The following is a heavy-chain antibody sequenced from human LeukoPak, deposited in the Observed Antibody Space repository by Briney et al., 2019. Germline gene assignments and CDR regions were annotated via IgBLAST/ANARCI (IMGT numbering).Heavy chain of an antibody. Sequence: GASVKVSCKASGYKFTGYYMHWVRQAPGQGLEWMGWINPNSGDSHHAQKFQGRVIMTRDTSISTAYMELSRLRSDDTAVYYCAREIGGILVFDYWGQGTLVTVSS. D-gene: IGHD5-18*01. CDR3: AREIGGILVFDY. V-gene: IGHV1-2*02. CDR1: GYKFTGYY. CDR2: INPNSGDS. J-gene: IGHJ4*02.